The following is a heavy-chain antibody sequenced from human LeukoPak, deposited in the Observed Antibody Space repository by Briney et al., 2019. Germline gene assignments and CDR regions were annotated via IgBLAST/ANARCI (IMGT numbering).Heavy chain of an antibody. D-gene: IGHD3-22*01. CDR2: ISSSSSYI. J-gene: IGHJ4*02. Sequence: PGGSLRLSCAASGFSFSSCTMNWVRQAPGKGLEWVSSISSSSSYIYYADSVKGRFTISRDNAKNSLYLQMNSLRAEDTAVYYCARGPYYYDSSRNIYFDYWGQGTLVTVSS. CDR3: ARGPYYYDSSRNIYFDY. V-gene: IGHV3-21*01. CDR1: GFSFSSCT.